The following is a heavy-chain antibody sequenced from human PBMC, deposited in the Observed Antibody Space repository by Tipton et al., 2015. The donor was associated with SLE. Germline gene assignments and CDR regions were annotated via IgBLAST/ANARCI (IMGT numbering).Heavy chain of an antibody. D-gene: IGHD3-10*01. V-gene: IGHV4-39*07. Sequence: TLSLTCAVSGYSISSSSYYWGWIRQPPGKGLEWIGSIYYSGSTYYNPSLKSRVTISVDTSKNQFSLKLSSVTAADTAVYYCATSWVTMVQGVPMGFDPWGQGTLVTVSS. CDR1: GYSISSSSYY. CDR3: ATSWVTMVQGVPMGFDP. CDR2: IYYSGST. J-gene: IGHJ5*02.